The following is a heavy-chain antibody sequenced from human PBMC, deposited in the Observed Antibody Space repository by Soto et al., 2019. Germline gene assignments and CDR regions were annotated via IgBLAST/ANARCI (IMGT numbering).Heavy chain of an antibody. V-gene: IGHV4-30-4*01. D-gene: IGHD4-4*01. CDR1: GGSISSGDYY. J-gene: IGHJ3*02. CDR2: IYYSGST. Sequence: KTSETLSLTCTVSGGSISSGDYYWSWIRQPPGKGLEWIGYIYYSGSTYYNPSLKSRVTISVDTSKNQFSLKLSSVTAADTAVYYCARDTSNTVTMLGAFDIWGQGTMVTVSS. CDR3: ARDTSNTVTMLGAFDI.